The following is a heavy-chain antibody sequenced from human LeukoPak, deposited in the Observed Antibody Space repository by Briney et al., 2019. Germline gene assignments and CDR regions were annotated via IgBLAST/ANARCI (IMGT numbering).Heavy chain of an antibody. CDR3: AKSSELRSLGWFQGSHMDV. CDR2: LSGSGVLT. CDR1: GFNVSTYA. Sequence: PGGSLRLSCAASGFNVSTYAMNWVRLAPGKGPEWVSSLSGSGVLTNYADSVKGRFTISRDTSKNTLHLQMNSLTFEDTALYFCAKSSELRSLGWFQGSHMDVWGKGTTVTVSS. V-gene: IGHV3-23*01. J-gene: IGHJ6*03. D-gene: IGHD3-3*01.